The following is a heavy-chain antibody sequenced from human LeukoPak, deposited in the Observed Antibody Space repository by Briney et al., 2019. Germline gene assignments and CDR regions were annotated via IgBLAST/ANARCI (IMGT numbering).Heavy chain of an antibody. J-gene: IGHJ6*02. Sequence: ASVKVSCKASGYTFTGYYMHWVRQAPGQGLEWMGWINPNSGGTNYAQKFQGRVTMTRDTSISTAYMELSRLRSDDTAVYYCARLAGSGYYYYYYGMDVWGQGTTVTVSS. CDR3: ARLAGSGYYYYYYGMDV. CDR2: INPNSGGT. D-gene: IGHD3-22*01. V-gene: IGHV1-2*02. CDR1: GYTFTGYY.